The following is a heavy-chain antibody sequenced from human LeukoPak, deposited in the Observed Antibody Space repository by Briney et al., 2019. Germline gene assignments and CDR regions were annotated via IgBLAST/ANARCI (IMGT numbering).Heavy chain of an antibody. D-gene: IGHD5-18*01. CDR1: GGSFSGYY. J-gene: IGHJ4*02. CDR2: INHSGST. V-gene: IGHV4-34*01. CDR3: ARDGGYSYGYRLDY. Sequence: SETLSLTCAVYGGSFSGYYWSWIRQPPGKGLEWIGEINHSGSTNYNPSLKSRVTISVDRSKNQFSLKLSSVTAADTAVYYCARDGGYSYGYRLDYWGQGTLVTVSS.